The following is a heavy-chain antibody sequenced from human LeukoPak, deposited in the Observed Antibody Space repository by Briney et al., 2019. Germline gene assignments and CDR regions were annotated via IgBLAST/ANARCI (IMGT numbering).Heavy chain of an antibody. J-gene: IGHJ4*02. V-gene: IGHV1-2*02. CDR3: ARAEGIAASPTVDY. CDR1: GYTFTGHY. Sequence: ASVKVSCKASGYTFTGHYLQWVRQAPGQGLEWVGYINPNSGVANYAQKFQGRVTMTRDTSMTTAYMELNSLTSDDTAVYYCARAEGIAASPTVDYWGQGTLVTVSS. CDR2: INPNSGVA. D-gene: IGHD6-13*01.